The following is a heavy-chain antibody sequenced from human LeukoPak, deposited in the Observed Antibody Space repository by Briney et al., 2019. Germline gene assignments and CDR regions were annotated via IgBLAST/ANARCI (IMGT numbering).Heavy chain of an antibody. CDR2: ISSNSSTI. Sequence: GGSLRLSCAASGFTFSSYSMNWVRQAPGKGLEWVSYISSNSSTIYYADSVKGRFTISRDNAKNSLYLQMNSLRAEDTAVYYCAREGSSGWYSLLKYYFDYWGQGTLVTVSS. CDR3: AREGSSGWYSLLKYYFDY. CDR1: GFTFSSYS. D-gene: IGHD6-19*01. J-gene: IGHJ4*02. V-gene: IGHV3-48*01.